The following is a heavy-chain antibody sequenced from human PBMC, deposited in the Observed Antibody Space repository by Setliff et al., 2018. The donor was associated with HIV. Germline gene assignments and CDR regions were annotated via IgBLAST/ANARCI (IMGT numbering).Heavy chain of an antibody. CDR3: ARANNDYLYLDY. J-gene: IGHJ4*02. CDR1: NGSIGSFH. V-gene: IGHV4-59*01. CDR2: IYFNGVT. D-gene: IGHD3-16*01. Sequence: PSETLSLTCTVSNGSIGSFHWTWIRQPPGKELEWIGYIYFNGVTKYNPSLKSRVSMSVDTSKSQFSLKLTSVTAADTAVYYCARANNDYLYLDYWGQGALVTVSS.